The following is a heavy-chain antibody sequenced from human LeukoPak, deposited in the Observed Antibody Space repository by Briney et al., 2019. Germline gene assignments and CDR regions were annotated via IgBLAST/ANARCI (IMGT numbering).Heavy chain of an antibody. CDR3: ARIVPYNYGYIDY. Sequence: SETLSLTCSVSWGSIRSYYWVGIRHPPGKAVEGCGYIYYSGNTNYNPSLKSRVTISLDTSKNQFSLKLRSVTAADTAVYYCARIVPYNYGYIDYWGQGTLVTVSS. CDR2: IYYSGNT. D-gene: IGHD5-18*01. J-gene: IGHJ4*02. CDR1: WGSIRSYY. V-gene: IGHV4-59*01.